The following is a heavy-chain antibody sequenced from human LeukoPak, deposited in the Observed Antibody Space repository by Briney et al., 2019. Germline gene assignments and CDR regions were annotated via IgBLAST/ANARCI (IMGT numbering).Heavy chain of an antibody. CDR2: ISYDGSNK. D-gene: IGHD2-21*02. Sequence: PGGSLRLSCAASGFTFSSYAMHWVRQAPGKGLEWVAVISYDGSNKYYADSVKGRFTISRDNSKNTLYLQMNSLRAEDTAVYYCARGGGLLAYCGGDCYSGTGYGMDVWGQGTTVTVSS. V-gene: IGHV3-30-3*01. J-gene: IGHJ6*02. CDR3: ARGGGLLAYCGGDCYSGTGYGMDV. CDR1: GFTFSSYA.